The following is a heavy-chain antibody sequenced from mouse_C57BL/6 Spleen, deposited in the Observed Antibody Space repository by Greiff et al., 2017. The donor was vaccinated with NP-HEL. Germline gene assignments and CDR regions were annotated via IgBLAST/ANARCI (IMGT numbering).Heavy chain of an antibody. Sequence: ESGPGMVQPSQSLSLTCTVTGYSITSGYDWHWIRHFPGNKLEWMGYISYSGSTNYNPSLKSRISITHDTSKNHFFLKLNSVTTEDTATYYCARGGNDYDEAWFAYWGQGTLVTVSA. D-gene: IGHD2-4*01. CDR1: GYSITSGYD. CDR3: ARGGNDYDEAWFAY. J-gene: IGHJ3*01. V-gene: IGHV3-1*01. CDR2: ISYSGST.